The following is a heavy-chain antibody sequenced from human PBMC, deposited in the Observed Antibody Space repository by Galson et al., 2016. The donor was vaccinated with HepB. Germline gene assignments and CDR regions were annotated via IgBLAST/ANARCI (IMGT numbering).Heavy chain of an antibody. CDR3: ATVGGNTYGLRTDGFDI. CDR1: GVTVSSEY. CDR2: IYRGGNT. D-gene: IGHD5-18*01. V-gene: IGHV3-53*01. Sequence: SLRLSCAKSGVTVSSEYMTWVRQAPGKGPEWISLIYRGGNTYYADSVRGRFTASRDDSKNTLYLQMNYLRADDTAVYFCATVGGNTYGLRTDGFDIWGQGTMVTVSS. J-gene: IGHJ3*02.